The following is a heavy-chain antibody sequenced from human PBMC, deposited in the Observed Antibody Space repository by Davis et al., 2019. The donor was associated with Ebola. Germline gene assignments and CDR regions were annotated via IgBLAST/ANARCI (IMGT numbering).Heavy chain of an antibody. D-gene: IGHD1-1*01. V-gene: IGHV1-46*01. CDR2: INPSGDTP. CDR1: GYTFTNYY. J-gene: IGHJ4*02. CDR3: ASPAGTTEHWFDY. Sequence: ASVKVSCKAFGYTFTNYYVSWVRQAPGQGLEWMGIINPSGDTPRYAHNFQGRVTMTRDTSTSTVYMELTTLRSEDTAMYYCASPAGTTEHWFDYWGQGTQVTVSS.